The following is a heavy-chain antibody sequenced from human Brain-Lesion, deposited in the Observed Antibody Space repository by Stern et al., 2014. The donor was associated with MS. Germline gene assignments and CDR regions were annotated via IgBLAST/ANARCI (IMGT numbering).Heavy chain of an antibody. CDR2: ISYDGSDK. CDR3: ARGGAVTTSDYYLDY. V-gene: IGHV3-30*01. D-gene: IGHD4-17*01. CDR1: GFTFSYHA. J-gene: IGHJ4*02. Sequence: VQLVESGGGVVQPGRSLRLSCAASGFTFSYHAMHWVRQAPGKGLEWVELISYDGSDKNDADSVKGRFTISRDNSRNTLYLQMNSLRVDDTAVYYCARGGAVTTSDYYLDYWGQGILVTVSS.